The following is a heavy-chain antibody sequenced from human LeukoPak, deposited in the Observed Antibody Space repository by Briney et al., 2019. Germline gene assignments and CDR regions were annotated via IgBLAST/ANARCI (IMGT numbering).Heavy chain of an antibody. Sequence: PSETLSLTSTVPGGSISSSGYYWGWIRQPPGKGLEWIGSVYYSGSTYYNPSLKSRVTISVDTSKNQFSLKLSSVTAADTAVYYCARHFGTFDHWGQGTLVTVSS. D-gene: IGHD3-10*01. CDR3: ARHFGTFDH. J-gene: IGHJ4*02. CDR1: GGSISSSGYY. CDR2: VYYSGST. V-gene: IGHV4-39*01.